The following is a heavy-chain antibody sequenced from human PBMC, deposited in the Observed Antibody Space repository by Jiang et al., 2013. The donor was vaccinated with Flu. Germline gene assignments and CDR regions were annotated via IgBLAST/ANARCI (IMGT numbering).Heavy chain of an antibody. Sequence: IKPTQTLTLTCTFSGFSLTTSGLGVGWIRQTPRKGLEWLALNYWDDDTRYNPFLRSRLSVSRDTSKNQLVLTMTNMNFEDTGTYYCAHSRPVIPISTGLYLFDFWGPGTLVTVSS. CDR3: AHSRPVIPISTGLYLFDF. CDR2: NYWDDDT. J-gene: IGHJ4*02. CDR1: GFSLTTSGLG. D-gene: IGHD2-2*01. V-gene: IGHV2-5*02.